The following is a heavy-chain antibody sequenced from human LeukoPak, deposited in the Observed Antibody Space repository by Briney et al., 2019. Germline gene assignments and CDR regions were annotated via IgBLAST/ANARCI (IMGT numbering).Heavy chain of an antibody. CDR3: ARVGGSYFAHYFDY. CDR1: GYTFTSYD. Sequence: ASVKVSCKASGYTFTSYDINWVRQATGQGLEWMGWMNPNSGNTGYAQKFQGRVTMTRNTSISTAYMELSSLRSEDTAVYYCARVGGSYFAHYFDYWGQGTLVTASS. CDR2: MNPNSGNT. J-gene: IGHJ4*02. D-gene: IGHD1-26*01. V-gene: IGHV1-8*01.